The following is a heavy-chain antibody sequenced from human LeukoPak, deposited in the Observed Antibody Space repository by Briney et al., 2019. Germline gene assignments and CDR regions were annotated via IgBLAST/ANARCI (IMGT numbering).Heavy chain of an antibody. J-gene: IGHJ4*02. CDR3: AREQTIAVAGTIDY. CDR2: ISYDGSNK. D-gene: IGHD6-19*01. CDR1: GLDFSSYS. Sequence: GGSLRLSCVASGLDFSSYSMHWVRQAPGKGLEWVAIISYDGSNKYYADSVKGRFTISRDNSKNTLYLQMNSLRAEDTAVYYCAREQTIAVAGTIDYWGQGTLVTVSS. V-gene: IGHV3-30-3*01.